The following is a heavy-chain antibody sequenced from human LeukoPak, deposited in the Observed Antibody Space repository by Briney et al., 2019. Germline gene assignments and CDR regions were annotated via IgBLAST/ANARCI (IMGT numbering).Heavy chain of an antibody. V-gene: IGHV3-53*01. CDR2: IYSGGTT. J-gene: IGHJ4*02. CDR1: GFMFSNSW. Sequence: PGASPRLSCTASGFMFSNSWMHWVRQAPGKGLEWVSVIYSGGTTYYADSVKGRFTISRDNSKNTLYLQMNSLRAEDTAVYYCARGTIYSPRGEDFWGQGTLVTVSS. CDR3: ARGTIYSPRGEDF. D-gene: IGHD5-12*01.